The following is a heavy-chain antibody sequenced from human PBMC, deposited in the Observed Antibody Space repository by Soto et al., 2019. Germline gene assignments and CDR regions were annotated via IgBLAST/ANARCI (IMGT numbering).Heavy chain of an antibody. Sequence: QLGGSLRLSCAASGFTFSSYAMSWVHQAPGKGLEWVSAISGSGGSTYYADSVKGRFTISRDNSKNTLYLQMNSLRAEDTAVYYSVVRGVRGYYYYYGMDVWGQGTTVTVSS. V-gene: IGHV3-23*01. CDR3: VVRGVRGYYYYYGMDV. J-gene: IGHJ6*02. CDR1: GFTFSSYA. CDR2: ISGSGGST. D-gene: IGHD3-10*01.